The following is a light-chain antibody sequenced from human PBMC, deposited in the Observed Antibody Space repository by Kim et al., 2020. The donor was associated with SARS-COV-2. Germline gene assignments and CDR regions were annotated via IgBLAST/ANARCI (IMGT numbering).Light chain of an antibody. Sequence: LSPGERAALTCRASQSVNNYVAWYQHKPGQAPRLLIFDASNRATGIPARFSGSGSGTDFTLAISSLETEDFAVYYCQQRGKWPPTFGQGTKVDIK. V-gene: IGKV3-11*01. J-gene: IGKJ1*01. CDR2: DAS. CDR3: QQRGKWPPT. CDR1: QSVNNY.